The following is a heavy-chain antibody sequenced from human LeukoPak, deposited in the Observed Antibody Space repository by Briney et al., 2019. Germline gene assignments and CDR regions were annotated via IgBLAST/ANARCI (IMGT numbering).Heavy chain of an antibody. J-gene: IGHJ4*02. CDR2: ISWNSGSI. CDR1: GFTFDDYA. V-gene: IGHV3-9*01. D-gene: IGHD4-11*01. CDR3: AKATIPTVTSNPDY. Sequence: GGSLRLSCAASGFTFDDYAMHWVRQAPGKGLEWASGISWNSGSIGYADSVKGRFTISRDNAKNSLYLQMNSLRAEDTALYYCAKATIPTVTSNPDYWGQGTLVTVSS.